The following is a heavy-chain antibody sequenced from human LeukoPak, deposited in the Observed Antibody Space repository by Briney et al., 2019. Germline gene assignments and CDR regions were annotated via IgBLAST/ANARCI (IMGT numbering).Heavy chain of an antibody. J-gene: IGHJ4*02. CDR1: GFTFSSYS. CDR3: AKTIDY. CDR2: ISSSSSTI. D-gene: IGHD1-14*01. Sequence: GGSLRLSCAASGFTFSSYSMNWVRQAPGKGLEWVSYISSSSSTIYYADSVKGRFTISRDNSKNTLYLQMNSLRAEDTAVYYCAKTIDYWGQGTLVTVSS. V-gene: IGHV3-48*01.